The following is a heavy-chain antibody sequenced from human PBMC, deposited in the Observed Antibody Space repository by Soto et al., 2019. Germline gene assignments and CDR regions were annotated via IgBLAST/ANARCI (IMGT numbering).Heavy chain of an antibody. CDR1: GYAFTCYG. CDR3: ARESTGFDP. J-gene: IGHJ5*02. CDR2: IIPIFGTA. V-gene: IGHV1-69*13. Sequence: GASVKVSCKASGYAFTCYGISWVRQAPGQGLEWMGGIIPIFGTANYAQKFQGRVTITADESTSTAYMELSSLRSEDTAVYYCARESTGFDPWGQGTLVTVSS.